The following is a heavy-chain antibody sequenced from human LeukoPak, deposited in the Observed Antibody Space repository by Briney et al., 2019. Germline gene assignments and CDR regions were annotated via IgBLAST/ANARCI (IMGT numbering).Heavy chain of an antibody. CDR2: ISYDGSNK. J-gene: IGHJ6*02. V-gene: IGHV3-30*18. D-gene: IGHD2-15*01. Sequence: GGSLRLSCAASGFTFSSYGMHWVRQAPGKGLEWVAVISYDGSNKYYADSVKGRFTISRDNSKNTLYLQMNNLRAEDTAVYYCAKDLYPLCSGGSCYPYYGMDVWGQGTTVTVSS. CDR1: GFTFSSYG. CDR3: AKDLYPLCSGGSCYPYYGMDV.